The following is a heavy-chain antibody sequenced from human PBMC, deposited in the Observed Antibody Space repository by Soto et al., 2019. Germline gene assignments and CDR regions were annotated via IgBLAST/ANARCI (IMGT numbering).Heavy chain of an antibody. D-gene: IGHD6-19*01. Sequence: GGSLRLSCAASGFSFSSYAVSWVRQAPGKGLEWVSVFDGSVGHTYYTNSVKGRFTISNDNSKNTLFLQMNSLKAEDTAVYFCAKTLQYDSGCPLHYWGQGTLVTVSS. CDR3: AKTLQYDSGCPLHY. V-gene: IGHV3-23*01. CDR1: GFSFSSYA. J-gene: IGHJ4*02. CDR2: FDGSVGHT.